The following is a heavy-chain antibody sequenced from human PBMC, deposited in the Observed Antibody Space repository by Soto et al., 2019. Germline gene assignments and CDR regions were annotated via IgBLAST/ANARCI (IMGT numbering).Heavy chain of an antibody. V-gene: IGHV3-9*01. CDR2: ISWNSGSI. D-gene: IGHD3-16*01. J-gene: IGHJ4*02. CDR1: GFTFDDYA. CDR3: AKDIYDYIWGSYFY. Sequence: ESGGGLVQPGRSLRLSCAASGFTFDDYAMHWVRQAPGKGLEWVSGISWNSGSIGYADSVKGRFTISRDNAKNSLYLQMNSLRAEDTALYYCAKDIYDYIWGSYFYWGQGTLVTVSS.